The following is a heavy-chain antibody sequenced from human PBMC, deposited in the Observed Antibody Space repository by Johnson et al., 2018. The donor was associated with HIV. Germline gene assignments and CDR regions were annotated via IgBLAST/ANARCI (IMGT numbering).Heavy chain of an antibody. J-gene: IGHJ3*02. CDR1: GFIFSDYG. Sequence: QVQLVESGGGVVQPGRSLRLSCAASGFIFSDYGMHWVRQAPGKGLEWVAVISYDGKYTYYGDSVKGRFTISRDNSKNTFDLQMTSLGVEDTAGYYCAKVGTGYSSSSVGAFDIWGQGTVVTVSS. CDR3: AKVGTGYSSSSVGAFDI. CDR2: ISYDGKYT. D-gene: IGHD6-13*01. V-gene: IGHV3-30*18.